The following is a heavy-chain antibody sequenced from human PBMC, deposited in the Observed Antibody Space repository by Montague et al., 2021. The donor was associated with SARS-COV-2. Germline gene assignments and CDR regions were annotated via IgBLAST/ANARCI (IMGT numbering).Heavy chain of an antibody. Sequence: SETLSLTCNVSGDSTASNNYYWGWLRQPPGRGLEWIASVFHTGRAFYNPSLKSRSSISVDTATNQVSLKLTSVSGADTALYFCARNLPPATIFTVVTHLDFWGHGTRVTVS. CDR1: GDSTASNNYY. V-gene: IGHV4-39*01. CDR2: VFHTGRA. J-gene: IGHJ4*01. CDR3: ARNLPPATIFTVVTHLDF. D-gene: IGHD6-25*01.